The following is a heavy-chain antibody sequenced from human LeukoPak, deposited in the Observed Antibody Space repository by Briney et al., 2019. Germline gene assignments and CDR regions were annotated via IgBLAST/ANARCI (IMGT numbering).Heavy chain of an antibody. CDR3: ARSVVAAPIYYGMDV. Sequence: ASVKVSCKASGGTFSSYAISWVRQAPGQGLEWMGRIIPILGIANYAQKFQGRVTITADKSTSTAYMELSSLRSEDTAVYYCARSVVAAPIYYGMDVWGQGTTVTVSS. J-gene: IGHJ6*02. CDR2: IIPILGIA. V-gene: IGHV1-69*04. D-gene: IGHD2-15*01. CDR1: GGTFSSYA.